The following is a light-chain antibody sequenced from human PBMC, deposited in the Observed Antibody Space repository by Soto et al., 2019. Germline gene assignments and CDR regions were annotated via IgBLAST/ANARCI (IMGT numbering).Light chain of an antibody. V-gene: IGLV1-36*01. CDR2: YDD. CDR3: AAGDDTLNGYV. J-gene: IGLJ1*01. Sequence: QSVLTQPPSVSDAPRQRVTISCSGSSSNIGNNAVNWYQQLPGKAPKLLIYYDDLLPSGVSDRFSGSKSGTSASLAISGLQSEDEADYYCAAGDDTLNGYVFGTGTKLTVL. CDR1: SSNIGNNA.